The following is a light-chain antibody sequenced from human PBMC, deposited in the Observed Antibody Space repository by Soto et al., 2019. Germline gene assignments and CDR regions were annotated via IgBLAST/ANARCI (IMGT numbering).Light chain of an antibody. J-gene: IGKJ1*01. CDR3: QQYDNYWT. Sequence: DLQMTQSPSTLSASVGARVTITCRASQNIRNFLAWYQQKPGKAPRLLIYDVSVLESGVPSRFSGSGSGTEFSLIISSLQPDDFATYYCQQYDNYWTFGQGTKVEI. CDR1: QNIRNF. CDR2: DVS. V-gene: IGKV1-5*01.